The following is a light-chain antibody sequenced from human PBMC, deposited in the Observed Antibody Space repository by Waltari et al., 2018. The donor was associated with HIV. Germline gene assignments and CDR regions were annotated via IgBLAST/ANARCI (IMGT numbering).Light chain of an antibody. CDR2: DAS. CDR1: QSVRSY. J-gene: IGKJ1*01. CDR3: QHRSEWPT. Sequence: EIVLTQSPATLSLSPGERATLSCRASQSVRSYVAWFQQKPGQAPRLLIYDASNRATGIPARFSGSGPGTDFSLTISALEPEDFAVYFCQHRSEWPTFGLGTRVEVK. V-gene: IGKV3-11*01.